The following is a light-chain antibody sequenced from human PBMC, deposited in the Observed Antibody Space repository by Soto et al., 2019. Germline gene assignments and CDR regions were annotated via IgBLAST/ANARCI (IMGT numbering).Light chain of an antibody. CDR3: CSYAGSYTLWV. Sequence: QSALTQPRSVSGSPGQSVTLSCTGTSSDVGAYNYVSWYQQHPGKAPKLIIYDVSKRPSGVPDRFSGSKSGNTASLTIPGLQADDEADYYCCSYAGSYTLWVFGGGTKVTVL. V-gene: IGLV2-11*01. CDR2: DVS. J-gene: IGLJ3*02. CDR1: SSDVGAYNY.